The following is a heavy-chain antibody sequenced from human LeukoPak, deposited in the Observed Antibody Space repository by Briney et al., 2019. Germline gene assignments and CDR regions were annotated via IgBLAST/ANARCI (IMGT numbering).Heavy chain of an antibody. D-gene: IGHD3-16*01. J-gene: IGHJ4*02. Sequence: PETLSLTCTVSGGSISSYYWSWIRQPPGKGLEWIGYIYYSGTTNYNPSLKSRVTISVDTSKNQFSLKLSSVTAADTAVYYCAREHDLGFDYWGQGTLVTVSS. CDR2: IYYSGTT. V-gene: IGHV4-59*01. CDR1: GGSISSYY. CDR3: AREHDLGFDY.